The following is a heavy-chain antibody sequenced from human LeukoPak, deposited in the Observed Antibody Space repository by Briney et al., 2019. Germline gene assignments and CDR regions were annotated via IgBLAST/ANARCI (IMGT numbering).Heavy chain of an antibody. Sequence: SETLSPTCIVSGGPISTHYWSWSRQPPGKGLEWIGYIYYSGSTNYNPSLKSRVTISVDTSKNQFSLKLSSVTAADTAVYYCARGEACGGSSWSTTPIMDFWGKGTTVTVSS. J-gene: IGHJ6*03. CDR2: IYYSGST. D-gene: IGHD6-13*01. CDR1: GGPISTHY. CDR3: ARGEACGGSSWSTTPIMDF. V-gene: IGHV4-59*11.